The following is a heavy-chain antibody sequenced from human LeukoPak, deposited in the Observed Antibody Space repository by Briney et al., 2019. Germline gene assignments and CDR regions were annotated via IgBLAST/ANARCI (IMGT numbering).Heavy chain of an antibody. V-gene: IGHV3-9*01. J-gene: IGHJ4*02. CDR3: AKAIYSNIYDY. Sequence: GGSLRLSCAASGFTFDDYAMHWVRQAPGKGLEWVSGISWNSGSIGYADSVKGRFTISRDNAKNSLYQQMNSLRAEDTALYYCAKAIYSNIYDYWGQGTLVTVSS. CDR2: ISWNSGSI. D-gene: IGHD6-13*01. CDR1: GFTFDDYA.